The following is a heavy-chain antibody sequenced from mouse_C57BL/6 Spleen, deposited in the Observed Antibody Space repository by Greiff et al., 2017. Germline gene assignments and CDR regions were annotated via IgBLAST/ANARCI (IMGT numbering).Heavy chain of an antibody. Sequence: DVHLVESGGGLVQPGGSLSLSCAASGFTFTDYYMSWVRQPPGKALEWLGFIRNKANGYTTEYSASVKGRFTISRDNSQSILYLQMNALRAEDSATYYCARYEGTKYFDYWGQGTTLTVSS. CDR1: GFTFTDYY. CDR2: IRNKANGYTT. D-gene: IGHD3-3*01. CDR3: ARYEGTKYFDY. V-gene: IGHV7-3*01. J-gene: IGHJ2*01.